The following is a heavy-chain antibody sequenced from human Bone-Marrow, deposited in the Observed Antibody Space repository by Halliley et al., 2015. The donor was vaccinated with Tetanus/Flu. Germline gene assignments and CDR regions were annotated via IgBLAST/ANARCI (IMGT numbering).Heavy chain of an antibody. D-gene: IGHD3-9*01. Sequence: SGFSFSMCAMGWVRQAPGKGLEWVSGISSNGGVTDYEDSVKGRFTISRDNSKNSLDLQMNSLRVEDSGVYFREKGSIDWHGGFDSWGQGTQV. CDR3: EKGSIDWHGGFDS. CDR2: ISSNGGVT. V-gene: IGHV3-23*01. CDR1: GFSFSMCA. J-gene: IGHJ5*01.